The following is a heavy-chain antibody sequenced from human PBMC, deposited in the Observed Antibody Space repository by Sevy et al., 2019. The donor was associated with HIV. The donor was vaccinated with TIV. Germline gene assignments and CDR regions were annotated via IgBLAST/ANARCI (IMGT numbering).Heavy chain of an antibody. CDR3: AGRKVGDFWSGSVRGPSAGGPLFDY. CDR2: ISHSGDNT. Sequence: GGSLRLSCTSSGLSFNNYALTWVRQAPGKGLEWVSTISHSGDNTNYADSVKGRFIISRDNSEKPLYLQMNSLRAEDTALYYCAGRKVGDFWSGSVRGPSAGGPLFDYWGQGTLVTVSS. CDR1: GLSFNNYA. D-gene: IGHD3-3*01. V-gene: IGHV3-23*01. J-gene: IGHJ4*02.